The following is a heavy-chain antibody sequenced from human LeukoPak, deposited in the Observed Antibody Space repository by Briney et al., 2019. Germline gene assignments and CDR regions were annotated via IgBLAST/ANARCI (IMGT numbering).Heavy chain of an antibody. CDR1: GFAFTDYD. CDR3: ARDSLGPQLLWFGELLSSSGSTGMDV. V-gene: IGHV3-13*01. D-gene: IGHD3-10*01. CDR2: IGKAGDT. J-gene: IGHJ6*02. Sequence: GGSLRLSCAASGFAFTDYDMHWVRQATGGGLEWVSSIGKAGDTYYADSVKGRFTISRENANNHFYLQMNSLRAEDTAVYYCARDSLGPQLLWFGELLSSSGSTGMDVWGQGTTVTVSS.